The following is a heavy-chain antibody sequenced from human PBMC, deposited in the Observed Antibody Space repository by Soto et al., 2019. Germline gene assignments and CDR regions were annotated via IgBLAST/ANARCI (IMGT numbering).Heavy chain of an antibody. J-gene: IGHJ6*02. D-gene: IGHD1-20*01. Sequence: GASVKVSCKASGFTFTSSAMQWVRQARGQRLEWIGWIVVGSGNTNYAQKFQERVTITRDMSTSTAYMELSSLRSEDTAVYYCAARINGTTRAVDYYGMDVWGQGTTVTVSS. CDR1: GFTFTSSA. CDR2: IVVGSGNT. CDR3: AARINGTTRAVDYYGMDV. V-gene: IGHV1-58*02.